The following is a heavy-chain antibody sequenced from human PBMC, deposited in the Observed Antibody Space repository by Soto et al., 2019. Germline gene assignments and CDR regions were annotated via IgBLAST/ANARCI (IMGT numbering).Heavy chain of an antibody. CDR3: AKGVMIDASMGWDQQTLVGFAP. D-gene: IGHD2-2*01. V-gene: IGHV3-23*01. Sequence: GGSLRLSCAASGSTFSSYAMSWFRQAPGKGLEWVSAISGSGGSTYYADSVKGRFTISRDNSKNTLYLQMNSLRAEDTAVYYCAKGVMIDASMGWDQQTLVGFAPWGQGTLVTVAS. CDR2: ISGSGGST. CDR1: GSTFSSYA. J-gene: IGHJ5*02.